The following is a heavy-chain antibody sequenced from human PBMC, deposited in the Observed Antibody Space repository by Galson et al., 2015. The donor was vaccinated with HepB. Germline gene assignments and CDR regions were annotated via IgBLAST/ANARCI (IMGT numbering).Heavy chain of an antibody. V-gene: IGHV3-21*01. D-gene: IGHD3-22*01. Sequence: SLRLSCAASGFSFTSYIMNWVRQAPGKGLEWVSSIKGDGASIYYADSMKGRFTISTDNAKSSLYLQMSSLRAEDTAVYYCAREDNYDIPGTYYFHSWGQGPLVTASS. CDR3: AREDNYDIPGTYYFHS. J-gene: IGHJ4*02. CDR1: GFSFTSYI. CDR2: IKGDGASI.